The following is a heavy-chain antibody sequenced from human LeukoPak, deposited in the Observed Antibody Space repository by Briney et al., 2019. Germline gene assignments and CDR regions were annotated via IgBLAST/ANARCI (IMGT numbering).Heavy chain of an antibody. D-gene: IGHD3-3*01. V-gene: IGHV4-59*01. J-gene: IGHJ4*02. Sequence: SETLSLTCTVSGGSISSYYWSWIRQPPGKGLEWIGYIYYSGSTNYNPSLKSRVTISVDTSKNQFSLKLSSVTAADTAVCYCARGDTYYDFWSGYYPHSYFDYWGQGTLVTVSS. CDR3: ARGDTYYDFWSGYYPHSYFDY. CDR2: IYYSGST. CDR1: GGSISSYY.